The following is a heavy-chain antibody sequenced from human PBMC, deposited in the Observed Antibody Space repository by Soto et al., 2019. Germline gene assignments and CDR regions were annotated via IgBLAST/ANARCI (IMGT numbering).Heavy chain of an antibody. CDR3: AYGNLYRSSEY. V-gene: IGHV1-69*02. CDR1: GGTFSSYT. Sequence: QVQLVQSGAEVKKPGSSVKVSCKASGGTFSSYTISWVRQAPGQGLEWMGRIIPILGIANYAQKLQGRVTITADKSTSTAYKEQSRLRAEDTAVYYCAYGNLYRSSEYWGQGTLVTVSS. CDR2: IIPILGIA. J-gene: IGHJ4*02. D-gene: IGHD6-13*01.